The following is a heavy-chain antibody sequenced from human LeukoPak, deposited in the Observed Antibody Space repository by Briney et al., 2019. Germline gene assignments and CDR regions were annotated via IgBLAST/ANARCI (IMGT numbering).Heavy chain of an antibody. CDR3: ARGGSNHDFWSGYYSDAFDI. J-gene: IGHJ3*02. CDR2: INHSGST. CDR1: GGSFSGYY. Sequence: PSETLSLTCAVYGGSFSGYYWSWIRQPPGKGLEWIGEINHSGSTNYNPSLKSRVTISVDTSKNQFSLKLSSVTAADTAVYYCARGGSNHDFWSGYYSDAFDIWGQGTMVTVSS. D-gene: IGHD3-3*01. V-gene: IGHV4-34*01.